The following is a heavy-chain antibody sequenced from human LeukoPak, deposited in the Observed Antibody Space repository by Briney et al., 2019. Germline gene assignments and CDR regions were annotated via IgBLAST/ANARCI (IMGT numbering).Heavy chain of an antibody. Sequence: GGSLRLSCAASEFTFSTYWMNWVRQAPGKGLQWVANIKQDGSETYYVDSVKGRFTISRDNSKNTLYLQMNSLRAEDTAVYYCAREGLDYGGNAAYFDYWGQGTLVTVSS. CDR1: EFTFSTYW. CDR3: AREGLDYGGNAAYFDY. D-gene: IGHD4-23*01. V-gene: IGHV3-7*01. CDR2: IKQDGSET. J-gene: IGHJ4*02.